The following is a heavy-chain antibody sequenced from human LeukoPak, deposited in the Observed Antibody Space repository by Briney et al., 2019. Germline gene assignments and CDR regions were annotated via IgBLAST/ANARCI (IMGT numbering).Heavy chain of an antibody. V-gene: IGHV3-23*01. Sequence: GGSRRLSCAASGFTFSSYGMSWVRQAPGKGLEWVSAIGDTGGSTFYADSVKGRFTISRDNSKNTLYLQMNSLRAEDTAVYYCARDRGLDYGMDVWGQGTTVTVSS. CDR2: IGDTGGST. D-gene: IGHD3/OR15-3a*01. CDR3: ARDRGLDYGMDV. CDR1: GFTFSSYG. J-gene: IGHJ6*02.